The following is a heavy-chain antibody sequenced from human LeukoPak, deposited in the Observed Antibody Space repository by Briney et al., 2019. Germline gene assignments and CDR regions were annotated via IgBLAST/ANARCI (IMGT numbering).Heavy chain of an antibody. CDR3: ARQGPTSSFDY. D-gene: IGHD3-16*02. V-gene: IGHV5-51*01. CDR1: GYSFTTYW. J-gene: IGHJ4*02. Sequence: GESPKISCKGSGYSFTTYWIGWVRQMPGKGLEWMGIIYPGDSDTRYSPSFQGQVTISADKSISTAYLQWSSLKASVTAMYYCARQGPTSSFDYWGQGTLVTVSS. CDR2: IYPGDSDT.